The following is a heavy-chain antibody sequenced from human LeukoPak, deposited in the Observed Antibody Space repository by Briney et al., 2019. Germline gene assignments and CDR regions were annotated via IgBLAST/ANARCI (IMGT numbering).Heavy chain of an antibody. Sequence: GGSLRLSCAASGFTFSSYAMSWVRQAPGKGLEWVSAISGSGGSTYYADSVKGRFTISRDNSNNTLYLQMNSLRAEDTAVYYCAKGTERWLPQCSVDPWGQGTLVTVSS. V-gene: IGHV3-23*01. D-gene: IGHD5-24*01. CDR2: ISGSGGST. CDR3: AKGTERWLPQCSVDP. CDR1: GFTFSSYA. J-gene: IGHJ5*02.